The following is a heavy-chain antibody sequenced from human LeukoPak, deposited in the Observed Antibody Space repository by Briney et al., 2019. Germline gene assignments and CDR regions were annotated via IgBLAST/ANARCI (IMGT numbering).Heavy chain of an antibody. Sequence: GGSLRLSCAVSGFTFSGYWMTWVRQAPGKGLEWVSSISSSSSYIYYADSVKGRFTISRDNAKNSLYLQMNSLRAEDTAVYYCARGPRHYYGSGSYFDYWGQGTLVTVSS. D-gene: IGHD3-10*01. CDR1: GFTFSGYW. CDR3: ARGPRHYYGSGSYFDY. V-gene: IGHV3-21*01. CDR2: ISSSSSYI. J-gene: IGHJ4*02.